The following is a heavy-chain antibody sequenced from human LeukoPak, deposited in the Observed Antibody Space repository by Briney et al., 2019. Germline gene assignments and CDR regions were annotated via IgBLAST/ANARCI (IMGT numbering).Heavy chain of an antibody. V-gene: IGHV3-7*01. Sequence: PGGSLRLSCAASGFTISPYWMSLVRQAPGKGLEWVANIKQDGGEKYYVDSVKGRFAISRDNAKNSVYLQMNGLRAEDTAVYYCARENTAVPGGDCWGQGTLVTVSS. CDR2: IKQDGGEK. J-gene: IGHJ4*02. CDR1: GFTISPYW. CDR3: ARENTAVPGGDC. D-gene: IGHD5-18*01.